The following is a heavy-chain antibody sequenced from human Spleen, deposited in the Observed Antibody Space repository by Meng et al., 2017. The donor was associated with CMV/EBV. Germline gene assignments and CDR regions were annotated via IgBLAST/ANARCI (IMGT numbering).Heavy chain of an antibody. V-gene: IGHV4-34*01. Sequence: SETLSLTCAVYGGSFSGYYWSWIRQPPGKGLEWIGSIYYSGSTYYNPSLMSRVTISINTSKNQFSLKLSSVTAADTAVFYCARGGDPDYFDYWGQGTLVTVSS. J-gene: IGHJ4*02. CDR2: IYYSGST. CDR1: GGSFSGYY. D-gene: IGHD3-16*01. CDR3: ARGGDPDYFDY.